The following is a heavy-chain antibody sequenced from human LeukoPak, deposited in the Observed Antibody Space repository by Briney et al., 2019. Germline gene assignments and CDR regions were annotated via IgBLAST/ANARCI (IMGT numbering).Heavy chain of an antibody. V-gene: IGHV3-23*01. CDR3: AKRYYQDSSGYLGSIDY. Sequence: GGSLRLSCAASGFTFSSYAMNWVRQAPGKGLEWVSAISGSGGSTYYADSVRGRFTISRDNSKNTLYLQMNSLRAEDTAVYFCAKRYYQDSSGYLGSIDYWGQGTLVTVSS. CDR1: GFTFSSYA. CDR2: ISGSGGST. D-gene: IGHD3-22*01. J-gene: IGHJ4*02.